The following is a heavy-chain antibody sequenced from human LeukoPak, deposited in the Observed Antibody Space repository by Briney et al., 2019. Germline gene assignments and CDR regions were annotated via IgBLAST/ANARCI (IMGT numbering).Heavy chain of an antibody. CDR1: GDSVSSNSAA. Sequence: SQTLSLTCAISGDSVSSNSAAWNWIRQSPSRGLEWLGRTYYRSKWYNDYAVSVKSRITISPDASKNQFSLQLNSATPEDTAVYYCARAGGNSWYFDYWGQGTLVTVSS. D-gene: IGHD2-2*01. V-gene: IGHV6-1*01. CDR3: ARAGGNSWYFDY. CDR2: TYYRSKWYN. J-gene: IGHJ4*02.